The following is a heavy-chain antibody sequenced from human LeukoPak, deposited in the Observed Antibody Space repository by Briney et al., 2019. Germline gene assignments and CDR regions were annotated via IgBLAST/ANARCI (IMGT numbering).Heavy chain of an antibody. CDR3: ARSYGDPLFDY. CDR1: GFTVSSNY. V-gene: IGHV3-66*01. CDR2: IYSSGST. D-gene: IGHD4-17*01. J-gene: IGHJ4*02. Sequence: GGSLRLSCVGSGFTVSSNYMSWVRQAPGKGLEWVSVIYSSGSTFHAGSVKGRFSISRDTSKNTLYLQMKSLRAEDTAVYYCARSYGDPLFDYWGQGTLVTVSA.